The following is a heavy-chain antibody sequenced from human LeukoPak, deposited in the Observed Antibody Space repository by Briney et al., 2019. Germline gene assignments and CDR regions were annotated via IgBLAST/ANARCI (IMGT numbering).Heavy chain of an antibody. J-gene: IGHJ4*02. CDR1: GFSLSTTGMS. Sequence: SGPTLVNPTQTLTLTCTFLGFSLSTTGMSVSWIRQPPGKALEWLARRGWDDDTFYSTSLKTRLPISKAPSRSQGVLTVTDMGPVDTATYYCARIRGTYCVSTSCSFEDFWGQGTLVTVSS. D-gene: IGHD2-2*01. V-gene: IGHV2-70*17. CDR2: RGWDDDT. CDR3: ARIRGTYCVSTSCSFEDF.